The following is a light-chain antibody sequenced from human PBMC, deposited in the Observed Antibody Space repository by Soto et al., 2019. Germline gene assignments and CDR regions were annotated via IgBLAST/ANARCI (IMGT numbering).Light chain of an antibody. CDR1: QGISSY. CDR2: AAS. Sequence: DIQLTQSPSFLSASVGDRVTITCRASQGISSYLAWYQQKPGKAPKLLIYAASTLQSGVPSRFSGSGSGTEFTLRISSLQPEDFATYYCQQLNSYPPTFGQGTKVDIK. CDR3: QQLNSYPPT. J-gene: IGKJ1*01. V-gene: IGKV1-9*01.